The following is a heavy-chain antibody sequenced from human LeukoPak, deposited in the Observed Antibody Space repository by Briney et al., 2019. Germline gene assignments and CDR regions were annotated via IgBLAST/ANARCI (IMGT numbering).Heavy chain of an antibody. D-gene: IGHD6-13*01. V-gene: IGHV3-30*04. CDR3: ARDSKTAAGTFDF. CDR2: ISYDGSHQ. J-gene: IGHJ4*02. CDR1: GSTFSSYS. Sequence: GGSLRLSCAASGSTFSSYSMHWVRQTPGKGLEWVAVISYDGSHQFYPDSVKARFTISRDNSKNTLYLEASSLKAEDTAVYYCARDSKTAAGTFDFWGQGTLVTVSS.